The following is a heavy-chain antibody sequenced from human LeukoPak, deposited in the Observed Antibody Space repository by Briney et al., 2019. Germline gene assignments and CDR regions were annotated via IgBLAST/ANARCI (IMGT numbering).Heavy chain of an antibody. D-gene: IGHD3-10*01. Sequence: PSETLSLTCTVSGGSISSYYWSWIRQPPGKGLEWIGYIYYSGSTNYNPSLKSRVTISVDTSKNQFSLKLSSVTAAGTAVYYCASSITMVRGVISDYWGQGTLVTVSS. CDR3: ASSITMVRGVISDY. V-gene: IGHV4-59*01. CDR2: IYYSGST. J-gene: IGHJ4*02. CDR1: GGSISSYY.